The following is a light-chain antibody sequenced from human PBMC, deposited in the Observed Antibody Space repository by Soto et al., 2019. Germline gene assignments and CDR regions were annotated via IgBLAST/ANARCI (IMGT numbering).Light chain of an antibody. J-gene: IGLJ2*01. CDR1: SSDVGGYNY. CDR2: EVR. CDR3: SSYTSSTTV. Sequence: QSALTQPASVSGSPGQSITISCTGTSSDVGGYNYVSWYQQHPGKAPKLMIYEVRNRASGVSNRFSGSKSGNTASLTISGLQAEDEADYYCSSYTSSTTVFGGGTKVTVL. V-gene: IGLV2-14*01.